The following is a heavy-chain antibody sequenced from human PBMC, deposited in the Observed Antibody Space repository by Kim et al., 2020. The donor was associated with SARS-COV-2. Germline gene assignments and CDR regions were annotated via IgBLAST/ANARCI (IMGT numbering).Heavy chain of an antibody. CDR1: GYTFTSYA. D-gene: IGHD1-26*01. Sequence: ASVKVSCKASGYTFTSYAMHWVRQAPGQRLEWMGWINAGNGNTKYSQKFQGRVTITRATSASTAYMELSSLRSEDTAVYYCARGAYSGSYPGTHRRGYYFDYWGQGTLVPVSS. J-gene: IGHJ4*02. CDR2: INAGNGNT. CDR3: ARGAYSGSYPGTHRRGYYFDY. V-gene: IGHV1-3*01.